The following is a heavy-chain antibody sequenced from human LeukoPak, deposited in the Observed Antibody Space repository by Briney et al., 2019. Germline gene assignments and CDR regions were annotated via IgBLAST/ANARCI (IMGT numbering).Heavy chain of an antibody. V-gene: IGHV3-30*18. Sequence: GGSLRLSCAASGFTFSSYGMHWVRQAPGKGLEWVALISYDGSNQYYTDSVKGRLTISRDNSKNTLYLRMNSLRAEDTAVYYCAKELFTGSYDAFDIWGQGTMVTVSS. CDR1: GFTFSSYG. CDR2: ISYDGSNQ. J-gene: IGHJ3*02. CDR3: AKELFTGSYDAFDI. D-gene: IGHD3-10*01.